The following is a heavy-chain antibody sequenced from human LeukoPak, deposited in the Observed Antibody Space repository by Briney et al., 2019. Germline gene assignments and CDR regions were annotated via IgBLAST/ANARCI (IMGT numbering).Heavy chain of an antibody. D-gene: IGHD3-10*01. Sequence: PSETLSLTCTVSGGSISSYYWSWIRQPPGKGLEWIGYIYYSGSTNYNPSLKSRVTISVDTSKNQFSLKLSSVTAADTAVYYCARDPGGVRDYWGQGTLVTVSS. CDR1: GGSISSYY. CDR3: ARDPGGVRDY. CDR2: IYYSGST. J-gene: IGHJ4*02. V-gene: IGHV4-59*12.